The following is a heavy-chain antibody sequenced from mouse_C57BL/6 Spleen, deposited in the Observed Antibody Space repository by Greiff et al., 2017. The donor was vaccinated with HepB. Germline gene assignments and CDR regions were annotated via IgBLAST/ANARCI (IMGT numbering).Heavy chain of an antibody. CDR1: GYAFSSSW. CDR2: IYPGDGDT. J-gene: IGHJ2*01. D-gene: IGHD1-1*01. CDR3: ARDYDSSYFDY. Sequence: QVQLQQSGPELVKPGASVKISCKASGYAFSSSWMNWVKQRPGKGLEWIGRIYPGDGDTNYNEKFKGKATLTADKSSSTAYMQLSSLTSEDSAVYFCARDYDSSYFDYWGQGTTLTVSS. V-gene: IGHV1-82*01.